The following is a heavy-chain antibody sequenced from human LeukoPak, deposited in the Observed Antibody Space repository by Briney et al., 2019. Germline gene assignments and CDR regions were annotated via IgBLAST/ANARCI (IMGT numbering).Heavy chain of an antibody. CDR3: AKDDAWLQYND. D-gene: IGHD5-24*01. J-gene: IGHJ4*02. V-gene: IGHV3-23*01. CDR2: ISLSGNIK. CDR1: GFTFSRHG. Sequence: GGSLRLSCVASGFTFSRHGMNSVRQAPRKGLGWVSGISLSGNIKYYADSVKGRFTDSRDNSKNTLYLHINSLRDEAPAVYYCAKDDAWLQYNDWGQGTLVTVSS.